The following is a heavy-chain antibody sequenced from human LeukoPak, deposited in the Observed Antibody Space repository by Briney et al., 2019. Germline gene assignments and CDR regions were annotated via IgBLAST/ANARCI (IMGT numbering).Heavy chain of an antibody. Sequence: SETLSLTCTVSGGSISSYYWSWIRQPAAKGLEWIGRIYSSGTTTYNPSFKSRVTMSLDTSNDQLSLKLTSVTAADTAVYYCARVSPIPAAGSSYYFAMDVWGQGTTVTVSS. D-gene: IGHD6-13*01. V-gene: IGHV4-4*07. CDR2: IYSSGTT. J-gene: IGHJ6*02. CDR3: ARVSPIPAAGSSYYFAMDV. CDR1: GGSISSYY.